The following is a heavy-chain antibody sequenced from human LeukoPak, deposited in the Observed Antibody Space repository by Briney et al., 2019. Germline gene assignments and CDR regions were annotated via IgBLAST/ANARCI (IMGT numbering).Heavy chain of an antibody. CDR1: GGSISSYY. J-gene: IGHJ4*02. Sequence: SETLSLTCTVSGGSISSYYWSWIRQPAGKGLEWIGRLYTSGSTNYNPSLKSRLTMSADTSENQFSLKLSSVTAADTAVYYCARGPFRGYSYGPPLDYWGQGTLVTVSS. CDR3: ARGPFRGYSYGPPLDY. V-gene: IGHV4-4*07. CDR2: LYTSGST. D-gene: IGHD5-18*01.